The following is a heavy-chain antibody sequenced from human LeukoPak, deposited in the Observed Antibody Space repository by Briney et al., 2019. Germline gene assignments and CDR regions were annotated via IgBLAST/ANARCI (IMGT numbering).Heavy chain of an antibody. D-gene: IGHD3-22*01. Sequence: GGSLRLSCGASGFTFSSYGMHWVRQAPGKGPEWVAFIRYDGRNKYYADSVKGRFTISRDNSKNTLYLQMNSLRAEDTAVYYCAKFVNYDSTGLKTAFDSWGQGTLVTVSS. CDR1: GFTFSSYG. V-gene: IGHV3-30*02. CDR3: AKFVNYDSTGLKTAFDS. CDR2: IRYDGRNK. J-gene: IGHJ4*02.